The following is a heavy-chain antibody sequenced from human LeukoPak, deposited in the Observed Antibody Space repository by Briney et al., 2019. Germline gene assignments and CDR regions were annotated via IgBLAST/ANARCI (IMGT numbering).Heavy chain of an antibody. V-gene: IGHV3-23*01. Sequence: PGGSLRLSCAASGFTLSSYAMSRVRQAPGKGLEWVSAISGSGGSTYYADSVKGRFTISRDNSKNTLYLQMNSLRAEDTAVYYCAKAPDSGSYFDYWGQGTLVTVSS. CDR1: GFTLSSYA. D-gene: IGHD1-26*01. CDR2: ISGSGGST. CDR3: AKAPDSGSYFDY. J-gene: IGHJ4*02.